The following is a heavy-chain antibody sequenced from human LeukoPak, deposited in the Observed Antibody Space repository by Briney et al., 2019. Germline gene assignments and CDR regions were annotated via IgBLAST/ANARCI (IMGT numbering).Heavy chain of an antibody. J-gene: IGHJ4*02. V-gene: IGHV3-23*01. CDR2: ISGSGGNT. CDR1: GFTFSSYA. D-gene: IGHD4-11*01. Sequence: GGSLRLSCVASGFTFSSYAMSWVRQAPGKGLEWVSAISGSGGNTYYADSVKGRFTISRDNSKNTLYLQMNSLRAEDTAVYYCAKRDYSNYDLDYWGQGTLVTVSS. CDR3: AKRDYSNYDLDY.